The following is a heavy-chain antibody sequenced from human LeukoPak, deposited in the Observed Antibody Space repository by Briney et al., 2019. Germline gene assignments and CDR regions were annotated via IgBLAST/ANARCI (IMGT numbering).Heavy chain of an antibody. D-gene: IGHD6-13*01. J-gene: IGHJ6*02. CDR2: INPSGGST. Sequence: GASVKVSCKASGYTFTSYYMHWVRQAPGQGLEWMGIINPSGGSTSYAQKFQGRVTMTRDTSISTAYMELSRLRSDDTAVYYCARDHIAAAGTDYYYGMDVWGQGTTVTVSS. V-gene: IGHV1-46*01. CDR1: GYTFTSYY. CDR3: ARDHIAAAGTDYYYGMDV.